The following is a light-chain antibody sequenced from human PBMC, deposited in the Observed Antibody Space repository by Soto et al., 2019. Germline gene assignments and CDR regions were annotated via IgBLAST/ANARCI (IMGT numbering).Light chain of an antibody. CDR3: QSFDSSLSRSV. J-gene: IGLJ1*01. CDR2: GND. CDR1: RSNIGAGFD. V-gene: IGLV1-40*01. Sequence: QSVLTQPPSVSGALGQRVTVSCTGNRSNIGAGFDVHWYQHLPGTAPKLLVFGNDRRPSGVPDRFSGSKSGTSASLAITGLQAEDECDYFCQSFDSSLSRSVFGSGTKLTVL.